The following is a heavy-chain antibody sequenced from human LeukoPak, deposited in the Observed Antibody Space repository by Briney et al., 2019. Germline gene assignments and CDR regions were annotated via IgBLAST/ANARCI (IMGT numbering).Heavy chain of an antibody. D-gene: IGHD1-26*01. J-gene: IGHJ4*02. Sequence: PSETLSLTCTVSGGSISSYYWSWIRQPPGKGLEWIGYIYYTGSTNYNPSLKSRVTISLDTSKNQFSLKLSSMTAADTAVYYCARQRVNKWSNLWSFDYWGQGTLVTVSS. V-gene: IGHV4-59*08. CDR1: GGSISSYY. CDR2: IYYTGST. CDR3: ARQRVNKWSNLWSFDY.